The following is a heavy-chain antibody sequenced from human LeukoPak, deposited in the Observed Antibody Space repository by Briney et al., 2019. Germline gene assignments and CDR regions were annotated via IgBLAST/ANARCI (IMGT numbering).Heavy chain of an antibody. V-gene: IGHV4-30-2*01. D-gene: IGHD1-20*01. CDR3: ARAITRSPYSFDY. J-gene: IGHJ4*02. CDR2: IYHSGST. Sequence: PSETLSLTCTVSGGSISSGDYYWGWIRQPPGKGLEWIGYIYHSGSTFYNPSLRSRVSISIDRSKTQFSLTLNSVTAADTAVYFCARAITRSPYSFDYWGQGTLVTVSS. CDR1: GGSISSGDYY.